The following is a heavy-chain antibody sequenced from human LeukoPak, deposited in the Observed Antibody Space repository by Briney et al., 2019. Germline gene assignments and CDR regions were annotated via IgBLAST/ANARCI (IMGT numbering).Heavy chain of an antibody. Sequence: SSVKVFCKASGDTFETYTISWVRQVPGQGLEWMGGFIPAFNTAHYARKFQGRVTITMDASPTTDFMEMSSLRFEDTAVYYCVRDKGLTGDTCAFDIWGQGTMVTVSS. J-gene: IGHJ3*02. CDR3: VRDKGLTGDTCAFDI. CDR2: FIPAFNTA. D-gene: IGHD7-27*01. CDR1: GDTFETYT. V-gene: IGHV1-69*05.